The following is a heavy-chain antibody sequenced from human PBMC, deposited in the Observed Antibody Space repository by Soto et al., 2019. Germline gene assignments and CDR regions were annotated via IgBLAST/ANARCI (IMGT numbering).Heavy chain of an antibody. CDR1: GFSFSISP. V-gene: IGHV3-30-3*01. CDR3: ARDPKTSGGQHWAFNYFDS. Sequence: GSLRLSCAASGFSFSISPMHWVRQAPGKGPEWVALISYDGTNKFYADSVKGRFTISRDNSKSTLYLQVGSLRPEDAAVYYCARDPKTSGGQHWAFNYFDSWGQGTLVTVS. CDR2: ISYDGTNK. D-gene: IGHD7-27*01. J-gene: IGHJ4*02.